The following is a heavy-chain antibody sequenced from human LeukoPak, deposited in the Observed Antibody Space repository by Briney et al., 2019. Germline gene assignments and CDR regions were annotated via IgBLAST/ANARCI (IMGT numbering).Heavy chain of an antibody. V-gene: IGHV3-23*01. J-gene: IGHJ6*02. CDR3: AKGDYYGSGSFFKNGMDV. CDR2: VSASAGNT. D-gene: IGHD3-10*01. CDR1: GFTLSSYA. Sequence: PGGSLRLSCAASGFTLSSYAISLVRQAPGKGLEWVSTVSASAGNTYYADSVKGRFTISRDNSKNTLYLQVNSLRAEDTAVYYCAKGDYYGSGSFFKNGMDVWGQGTTVTVSS.